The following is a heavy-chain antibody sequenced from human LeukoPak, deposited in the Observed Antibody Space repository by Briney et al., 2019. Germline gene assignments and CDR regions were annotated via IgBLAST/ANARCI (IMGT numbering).Heavy chain of an antibody. Sequence: GESLKISCKGSGYRFTDYWIGWVRQMPGKGLEWMGIIYPGDSDTRYSPSFQGQVTISADKSISTAYLQWSSLKASDTAMYYCARARGYCSGGSCSPYYYYGMDVWGQGTTVTVSS. D-gene: IGHD2-15*01. V-gene: IGHV5-51*01. CDR3: ARARGYCSGGSCSPYYYYGMDV. CDR2: IYPGDSDT. CDR1: GYRFTDYW. J-gene: IGHJ6*02.